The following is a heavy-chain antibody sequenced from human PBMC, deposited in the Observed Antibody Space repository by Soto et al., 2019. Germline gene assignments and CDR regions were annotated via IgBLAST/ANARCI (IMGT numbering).Heavy chain of an antibody. Sequence: PVGSLRLSSAASGFTFTRYSMNWVRQVPGKGLEWVSSISSTTNYIYYGDSMKGRFTISRDNAKNSLYLEMNSLRAEDTAVYYCARESEDLTSNFDYWGQGTLVTVSS. J-gene: IGHJ4*02. V-gene: IGHV3-21*06. CDR1: GFTFTRYS. CDR3: ARESEDLTSNFDY. CDR2: ISSTTNYI.